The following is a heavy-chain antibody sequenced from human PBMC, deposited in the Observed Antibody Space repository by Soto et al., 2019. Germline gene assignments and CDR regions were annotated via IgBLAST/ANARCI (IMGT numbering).Heavy chain of an antibody. V-gene: IGHV4-34*01. Sequence: TETVSLTCAVYGGSFSGYYWSWIRQPPGKGLEWIGEINHSGSTNYNPSLKSRVTISVDTSKNQFSLKLSSVTAADTAVYYCARGRNYDFWSGYPYYYYGMDVWGQGTTVTVSS. CDR3: ARGRNYDFWSGYPYYYYGMDV. D-gene: IGHD3-3*01. CDR2: INHSGST. J-gene: IGHJ6*02. CDR1: GGSFSGYY.